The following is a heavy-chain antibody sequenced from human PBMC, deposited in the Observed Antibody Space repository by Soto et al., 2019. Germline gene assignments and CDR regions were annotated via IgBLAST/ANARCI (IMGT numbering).Heavy chain of an antibody. Sequence: QVQLVQSGAEVKKPGSSVKVSCKASGGTFSSYAISWVRQAPGQGLEWMGGIIPIFGTANYAQKFQGRVTITADESTSTAYMELSSLRSEDTAVYYCARASIVATIISDYYYGMDVWGQGTTVTVSS. J-gene: IGHJ6*02. V-gene: IGHV1-69*01. CDR2: IIPIFGTA. D-gene: IGHD5-12*01. CDR3: ARASIVATIISDYYYGMDV. CDR1: GGTFSSYA.